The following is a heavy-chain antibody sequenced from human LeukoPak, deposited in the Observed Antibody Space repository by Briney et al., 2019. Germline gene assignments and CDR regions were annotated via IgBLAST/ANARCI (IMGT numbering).Heavy chain of an antibody. CDR2: SGSGGDT. D-gene: IGHD2-2*01. CDR1: GFTFSNYA. V-gene: IGHV3-23*01. Sequence: GGSLRLSCVASGFTFSNYAMNWVRQAPGKGLEWVSVSGSGGDTYYVDSVKGRFTISRDNSKNTLYLQMNSLRAEDTAVYYCAKDPGDIVVVPTAIWNWGQGTLVTVSS. J-gene: IGHJ4*02. CDR3: AKDPGDIVVVPTAIWN.